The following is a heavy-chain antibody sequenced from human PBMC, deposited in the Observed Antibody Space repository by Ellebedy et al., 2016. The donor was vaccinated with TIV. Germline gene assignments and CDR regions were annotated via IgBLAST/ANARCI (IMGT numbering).Heavy chain of an antibody. V-gene: IGHV4-31*02. CDR2: VYYSGTT. CDR3: ARGQSSFHY. D-gene: IGHD5-24*01. CDR1: GGSINSGTYY. J-gene: IGHJ4*02. Sequence: MPSETLSLTCTVSGGSINSGTYYWTWLRQHPGKGLEWLGYVYYSGTTHYNPSLKSRLTISVNTSKNQFSLKLTSVTAADTAVYYCARGQSSFHYWGQGTLVTVSS.